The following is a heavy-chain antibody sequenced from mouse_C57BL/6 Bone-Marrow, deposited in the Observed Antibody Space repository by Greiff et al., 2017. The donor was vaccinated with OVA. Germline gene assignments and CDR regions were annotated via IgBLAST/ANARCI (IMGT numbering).Heavy chain of an antibody. CDR3: ARRSLSTTVGVYYFDY. V-gene: IGHV1-69*01. Sequence: QVQLQQPGAELVMPGASVKLSCKASGYTFTSYWMHWVKQRPGQGLEWIGEIDPSDSYTNYNQKFKGKSTLTVDKSSSTAYMQLSSLTSEDSAVYYCARRSLSTTVGVYYFDYWGQGTTLTVSS. CDR1: GYTFTSYW. D-gene: IGHD1-1*01. J-gene: IGHJ2*01. CDR2: IDPSDSYT.